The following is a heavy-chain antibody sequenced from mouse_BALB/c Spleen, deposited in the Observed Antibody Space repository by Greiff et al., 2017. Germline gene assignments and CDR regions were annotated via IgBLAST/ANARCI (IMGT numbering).Heavy chain of an antibody. CDR1: GYTFTSYV. CDR3: ARFNYGYVGYFDV. CDR2: INPYNDGT. V-gene: IGHV1-14*01. J-gene: IGHJ1*01. D-gene: IGHD1-2*01. Sequence: VQLKQSGPELVKPGASVKMSCKASGYTFTSYVMHWVKQKPGQGLEWIGYINPYNDGTKYNEKFKGKATLTSDKSSSTAYMELSSLTSEDSAVYYCARFNYGYVGYFDVWGAGTTVTVSS.